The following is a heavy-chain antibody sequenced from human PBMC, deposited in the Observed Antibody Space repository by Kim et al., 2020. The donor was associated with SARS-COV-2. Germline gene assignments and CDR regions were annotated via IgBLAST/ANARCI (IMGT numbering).Heavy chain of an antibody. Sequence: ASVKVSCKASGYTFTDYFIHWVRRAPGQGLEWMGWINPASGVPYYAQKFQGRVTITTNTSINTAYMELSSLRSDDTAMYYCARSKRLAPWGQGSLVTVSS. CDR2: INPASGVP. CDR3: ARSKRLAP. J-gene: IGHJ5*02. CDR1: GYTFTDYF. V-gene: IGHV1-2*02.